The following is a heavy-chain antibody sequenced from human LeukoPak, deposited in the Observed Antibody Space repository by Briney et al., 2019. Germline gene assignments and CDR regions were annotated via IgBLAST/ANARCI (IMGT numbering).Heavy chain of an antibody. CDR2: IYYSGST. D-gene: IGHD3-3*01. Sequence: PSETLSLTCTVSGGSISSSSYYWGWIRQPPGKGLEWIGSIYYSGSTYYNPSLKSRVTISVDTSKNQFSLKLSSGTAADTAVYYCARQGITIFGPFDPWGQGTLVTVSS. CDR1: GGSISSSSYY. CDR3: ARQGITIFGPFDP. J-gene: IGHJ5*02. V-gene: IGHV4-39*01.